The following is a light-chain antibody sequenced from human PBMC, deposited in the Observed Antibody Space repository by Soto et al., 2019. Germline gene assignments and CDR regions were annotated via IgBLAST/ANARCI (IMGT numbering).Light chain of an antibody. CDR1: QSISDW. V-gene: IGKV1-5*03. CDR3: QHYNDYPWT. CDR2: KAS. Sequence: DTQVTQSPSTLSATVGNRVTITCRASQSISDWLAWYQQKPGTAPKLLIYKASRLESGVPSRFSGSGSGTEFTLTISGLQPDDFATYYCQHYNDYPWTFGQGTKVDIK. J-gene: IGKJ1*01.